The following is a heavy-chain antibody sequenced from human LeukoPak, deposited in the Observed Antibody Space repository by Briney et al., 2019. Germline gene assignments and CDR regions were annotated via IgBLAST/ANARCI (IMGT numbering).Heavy chain of an antibody. D-gene: IGHD2-2*02. Sequence: SETLSLTCAVYGGSFSGYYWSWIRQPPGKGLEWIGEINHSGSTNYNPSLKSRVTISVDTSKNQFSLKLSSVTAADTAVYYCARGLVVPAAIQIWGKSKYYFDYWGQGTLVTVCS. CDR1: GGSFSGYY. V-gene: IGHV4-34*01. J-gene: IGHJ4*02. CDR2: INHSGST. CDR3: ARGLVVPAAIQIWGKSKYYFDY.